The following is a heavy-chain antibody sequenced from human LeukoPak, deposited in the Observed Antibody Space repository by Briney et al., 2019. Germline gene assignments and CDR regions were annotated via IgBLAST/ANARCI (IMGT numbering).Heavy chain of an antibody. V-gene: IGHV3-11*05. CDR1: GFTFSDYY. CDR3: AKDLGGSGSSSSEVY. J-gene: IGHJ4*02. D-gene: IGHD3-10*01. CDR2: INSGSSYI. Sequence: GGSLRPSCAASGFTFSDYYMSWVRQAPGKGLEWLSFINSGSSYIKYADSVKGRFIISRDNDKSSVYLQMDGLRAEDTAVYYCAKDLGGSGSSSSEVYWGQGVLVTVSS.